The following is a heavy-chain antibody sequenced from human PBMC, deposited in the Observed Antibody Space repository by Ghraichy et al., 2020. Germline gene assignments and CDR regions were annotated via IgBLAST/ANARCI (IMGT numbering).Heavy chain of an antibody. V-gene: IGHV4-59*01. CDR2: IYYSGST. CDR3: ARVDYDFWSGYPPLFDY. Sequence: SETLSLTCTVSGGSISSYYWSWIRQPPGKGLEWIGYIYYSGSTNYNPSLKSRVTISVDTSKNQFSLKLSSVTAADTAVYYCARVDYDFWSGYPPLFDYWGQGTLVTVSS. CDR1: GGSISSYY. D-gene: IGHD3-3*01. J-gene: IGHJ4*02.